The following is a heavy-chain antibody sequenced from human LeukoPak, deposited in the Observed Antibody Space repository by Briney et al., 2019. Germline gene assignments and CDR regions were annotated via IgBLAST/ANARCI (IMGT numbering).Heavy chain of an antibody. CDR2: ISRASESI. CDR3: ARGATDVTRWFDP. J-gene: IGHJ5*02. Sequence: PGRSLRLSCAASGFTFNTYSMSWVRQAPGKGLEWVSIISRASESIFYADSVKGRFTISRDNAKNSLYLQMNGLRAEDTAVYYCARGATDVTRWFDPWGQGTRVTVSS. CDR1: GFTFNTYS. V-gene: IGHV3-21*01. D-gene: IGHD1-1*01.